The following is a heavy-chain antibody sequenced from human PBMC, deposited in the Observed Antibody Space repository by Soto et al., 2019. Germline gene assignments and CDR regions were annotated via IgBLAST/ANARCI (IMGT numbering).Heavy chain of an antibody. CDR2: IYYSGST. J-gene: IGHJ6*02. Sequence: QVQLQESGPGLVKPSQTLSLTCTVSGGSISSGGYYWSWIRQHPGKGLEWIGYIYYSGSTYYNPSLKSRVTISVDTSKNQFSLKLSSETAADTAVYYCARVGGSLTCYPSPHYYYGMDVWGQGTTVTVSS. V-gene: IGHV4-31*03. D-gene: IGHD3-9*01. CDR3: ARVGGSLTCYPSPHYYYGMDV. CDR1: GGSISSGGYY.